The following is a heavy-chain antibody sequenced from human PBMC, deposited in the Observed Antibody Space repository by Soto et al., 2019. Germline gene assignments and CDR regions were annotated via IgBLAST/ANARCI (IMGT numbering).Heavy chain of an antibody. V-gene: IGHV4-30-2*01. Sequence: PSETLSLTCAVSGGSISSGGYSWSWIRQPPGKGLEWIGYIYHSGSTYYNPSLKSRVTISVDRSKNQFSLKLSSVTAADTAVYYCARVSMTKVVGWFDPWGQGTLVTV. CDR3: ARVSMTKVVGWFDP. CDR1: GGSISSGGYS. CDR2: IYHSGST. J-gene: IGHJ5*02. D-gene: IGHD4-17*01.